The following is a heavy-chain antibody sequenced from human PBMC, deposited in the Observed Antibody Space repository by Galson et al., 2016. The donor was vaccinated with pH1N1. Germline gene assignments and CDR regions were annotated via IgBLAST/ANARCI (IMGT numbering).Heavy chain of an antibody. CDR2: IRFDENNN. J-gene: IGHJ3*02. V-gene: IGHV3-30*02. CDR3: AKANFGGYDLDAFDI. CDR1: GFNFSTYG. D-gene: IGHD5-12*01. Sequence: SLRLSCAASGFNFSTYGMHWVRQAPGKGLEWVAFIRFDENNNYYADSVKGRFTISRDNSNSTLYLQMNSLRVEDTALYYCAKANFGGYDLDAFDIWGQGTMVTVSS.